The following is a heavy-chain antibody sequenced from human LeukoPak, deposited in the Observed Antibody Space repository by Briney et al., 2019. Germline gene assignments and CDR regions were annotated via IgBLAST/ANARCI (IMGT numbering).Heavy chain of an antibody. D-gene: IGHD3-3*01. CDR3: ARDIRPRVESFDY. Sequence: ASVKVSCKASGYTFTDYHIHWVRQAPGQGLEWMGWINPNSGGTNYVQKLQGRVTITRDTSISTAYMELSRLTSDDTAVYYCARDIRPRVESFDYWGQGTLVTVSS. CDR2: INPNSGGT. V-gene: IGHV1-2*02. CDR1: GYTFTDYH. J-gene: IGHJ4*02.